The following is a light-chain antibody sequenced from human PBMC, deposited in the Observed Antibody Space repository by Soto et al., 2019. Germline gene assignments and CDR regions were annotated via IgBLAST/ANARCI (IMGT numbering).Light chain of an antibody. CDR1: RSDVGAYNY. CDR2: EVT. V-gene: IGLV2-14*01. CDR3: SSFTSRFTFV. J-gene: IGLJ1*01. Sequence: QSVLTQPASVSGSPGQSIAISCTGTRSDVGAYNYVSWYQQHXXXXXKLMISEVTNRPSGVSDRFSGSKSGNTASLTISGLQTEDEADYYCSSFTSRFTFVFGTGTKVTV.